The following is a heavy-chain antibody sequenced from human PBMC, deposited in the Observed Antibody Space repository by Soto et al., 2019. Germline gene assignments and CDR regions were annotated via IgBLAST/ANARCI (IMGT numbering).Heavy chain of an antibody. V-gene: IGHV1-3*01. Sequence: ASVKVSCKASGYTFTSYAMHWVRQAPGQRLEWMGWINAGNGNTKYSQKFLGRVTITRDTSASTAYMELSSLRSEDTAVYYCARDLGPLRKPLRYSSGPIDYWGQGTLVTVSS. D-gene: IGHD6-19*01. J-gene: IGHJ4*02. CDR1: GYTFTSYA. CDR2: INAGNGNT. CDR3: ARDLGPLRKPLRYSSGPIDY.